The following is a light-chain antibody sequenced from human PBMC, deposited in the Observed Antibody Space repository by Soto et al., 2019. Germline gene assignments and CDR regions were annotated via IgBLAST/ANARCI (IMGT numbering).Light chain of an antibody. V-gene: IGKV3-20*01. CDR3: QQYGRSPFT. J-gene: IGKJ2*01. CDR2: GAS. CDR1: QRITNNF. Sequence: EIVLTQSPGTLSLSPGERATLSCRASQRITNNFLAWFQQKPGLAPRLLIHGASTRASGVPDRFSGGGSGTDFVLTISRLEPEDFALYCCQQYGRSPFTFGQGTKLQI.